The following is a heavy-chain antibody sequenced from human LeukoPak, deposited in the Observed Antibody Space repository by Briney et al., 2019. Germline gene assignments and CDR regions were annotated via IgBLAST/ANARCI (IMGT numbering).Heavy chain of an antibody. Sequence: ASVKVSCKVSGYTLTELSMHWVRQAPGQGLEWMGIINPSGGSTSYAQKFQGRVTMTRDTSTSTVYMELSSLRSEDTAVYYCARSIAVAGTYSFDYWGQGTLVTVSS. CDR2: INPSGGST. CDR3: ARSIAVAGTYSFDY. V-gene: IGHV1-46*01. J-gene: IGHJ4*02. CDR1: GYTLTELS. D-gene: IGHD6-19*01.